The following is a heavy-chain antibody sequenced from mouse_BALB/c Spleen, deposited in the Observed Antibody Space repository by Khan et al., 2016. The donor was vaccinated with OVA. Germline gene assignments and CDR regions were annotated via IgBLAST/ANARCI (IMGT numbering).Heavy chain of an antibody. CDR3: ARNVYEYDPWFAY. CDR2: IYWDDDK. V-gene: IGHV8-12*01. D-gene: IGHD2-4*01. CDR1: GFSLSTSGMG. J-gene: IGHJ3*01. Sequence: VTLKESGPGILQPSQTLSLTCSFSGFSLSTSGMGVSWIRQPSGKGLEWLAHIYWDDDKRYNPSLKSRLTISKDTSRNQVFLKITSVDTADTATYFCARNVYEYDPWFAYWGQGTLVTVSA.